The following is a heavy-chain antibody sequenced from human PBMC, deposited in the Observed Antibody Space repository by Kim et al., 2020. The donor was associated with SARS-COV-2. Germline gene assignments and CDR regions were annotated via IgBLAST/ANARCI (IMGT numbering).Heavy chain of an antibody. D-gene: IGHD3-3*01. CDR1: GFTFSSYG. J-gene: IGHJ4*02. Sequence: GGSLRLSCAASGFTFSSYGMHWVRQAPGKGLEWVAVISYDGSNKYYADSVKGRFTISRDNSKNTLYLQMNSLRAEDTAVYYCAKDSGPTWIRFLERTGYFDYWGQGTLVTVSS. CDR2: ISYDGSNK. V-gene: IGHV3-30*18. CDR3: AKDSGPTWIRFLERTGYFDY.